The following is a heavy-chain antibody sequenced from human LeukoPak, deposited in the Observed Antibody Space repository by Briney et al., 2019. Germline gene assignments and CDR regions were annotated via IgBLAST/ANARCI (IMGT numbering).Heavy chain of an antibody. J-gene: IGHJ5*01. CDR1: GFALSDYA. CDR3: TRGRRFCGGDCHSWFDS. Sequence: GGSLRLSCAASGFALSDYAINWVRQAPGKGLEWVSSISSGATYIYYADPLRGRFTISRDSAMDSVSLQMDSLRAEDTAVYYCTRGRRFCGGDCHSWFDSWGQGTLVTVSS. V-gene: IGHV3-21*01. D-gene: IGHD2-21*02. CDR2: ISSGATYI.